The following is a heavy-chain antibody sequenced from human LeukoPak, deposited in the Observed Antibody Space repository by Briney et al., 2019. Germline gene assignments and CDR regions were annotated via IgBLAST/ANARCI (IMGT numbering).Heavy chain of an antibody. D-gene: IGHD3-16*02. CDR3: ARENTASYDYVWGELSSPPMDV. V-gene: IGHV1-18*01. CDR2: INTYKGKT. CDR1: GYTFTLNG. Sequence: GASVKVSCKASGYTFTLNGISWVRQAPGQGLEWMGCINTYKGKTNYAQRLQGRVTMTTDTSTSTAYMELRSLRSDDTAVYYCARENTASYDYVWGELSSPPMDVWGQGTTVTVSS. J-gene: IGHJ6*02.